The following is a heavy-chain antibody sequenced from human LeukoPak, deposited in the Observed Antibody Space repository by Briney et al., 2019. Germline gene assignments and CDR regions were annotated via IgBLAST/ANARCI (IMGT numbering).Heavy chain of an antibody. D-gene: IGHD2-2*01. CDR1: GGSISSYY. J-gene: IGHJ3*02. Sequence: SETLSLTCTVSGGSISSYYWSWIRQPAGKGLEWIGRIYTSGSTNYNPSLKSRVTMSVDTSKNQFSLKLSSVTAADTAVYYCARSTDIVVVPAAMRAFDIWGQGTMVTVSS. CDR2: IYTSGST. CDR3: ARSTDIVVVPAAMRAFDI. V-gene: IGHV4-4*07.